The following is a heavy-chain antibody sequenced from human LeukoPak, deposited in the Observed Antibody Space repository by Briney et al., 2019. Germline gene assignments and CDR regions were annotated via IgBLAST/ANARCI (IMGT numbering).Heavy chain of an antibody. CDR2: IYPGDCDT. CDR1: GYISTSYW. CDR3: ARHRDGYKPNYYYYYMDV. V-gene: IGHV5-51*01. D-gene: IGHD5-24*01. Sequence: AESLKISCKGSGYISTSYWISWLRQQAPKGLEWMGIIYPGDCDTRYNASSLSRRTTTSDNSISTAYLQWSSLKASDTAMYYCARHRDGYKPNYYYYYMDVWGKGTTVTVSS. J-gene: IGHJ6*03.